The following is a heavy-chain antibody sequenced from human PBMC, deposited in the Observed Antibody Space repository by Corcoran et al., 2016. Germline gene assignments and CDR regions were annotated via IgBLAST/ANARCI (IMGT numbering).Heavy chain of an antibody. CDR2: IYSGGST. J-gene: IGHJ6*02. CDR1: GFTVSSNY. V-gene: IGHV3-53*01. D-gene: IGHD2-15*01. CDR3: ARDERVCSGGSCYYYYGMDV. Sequence: EVQLVESGGGLIQPGGSLRLSCAASGFTVSSNYMSWVRQAPGKGLEWVSVIYSGGSTYYADSVKGRFTISRDNSKNTLYLQMNSLRAEDTAVYDCARDERVCSGGSCYYYYGMDVWGQGTTVTVSS.